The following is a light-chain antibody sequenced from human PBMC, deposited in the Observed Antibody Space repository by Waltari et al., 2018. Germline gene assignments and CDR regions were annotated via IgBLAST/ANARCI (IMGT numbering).Light chain of an antibody. V-gene: IGKV1-5*03. J-gene: IGKJ1*01. Sequence: DIQMTQSPSTLPASVGDRVNITCRASQSISSWLAWYQQKPGKAPKLLIYKASSLESGVPSRFSGSGSGTEFTLTISSLQPDDFATYYCQQYNSYLWTFGQGTKVEIK. CDR2: KAS. CDR1: QSISSW. CDR3: QQYNSYLWT.